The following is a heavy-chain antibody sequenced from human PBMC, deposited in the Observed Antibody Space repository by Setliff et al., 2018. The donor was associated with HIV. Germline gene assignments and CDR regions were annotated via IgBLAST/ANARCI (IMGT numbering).Heavy chain of an antibody. CDR2: ISYSTGYI. D-gene: IGHD6-13*01. CDR3: ARGVAAAGTDY. Sequence: GGSLRLSCAASGFTFSSYTMNWVRQAPGKGLEWVSSISYSTGYIYYADSVKGRFTISRDNAESSLYLQMNSLRAEDTAVYYCARGVAAAGTDYWGQGTLVTVSS. CDR1: GFTFSSYT. J-gene: IGHJ4*02. V-gene: IGHV3-21*01.